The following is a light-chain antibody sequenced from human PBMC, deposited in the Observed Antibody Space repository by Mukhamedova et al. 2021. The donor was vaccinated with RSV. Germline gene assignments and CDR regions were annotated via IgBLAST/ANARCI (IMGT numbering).Light chain of an antibody. J-gene: IGKJ2*01. CDR3: MQGTHWYT. V-gene: IGKV2-30*01. Sequence: GVPDRFSGSGSGTDFTLKISRMEAEDVGVYFCMQGTHWYTFGQGTKLEI.